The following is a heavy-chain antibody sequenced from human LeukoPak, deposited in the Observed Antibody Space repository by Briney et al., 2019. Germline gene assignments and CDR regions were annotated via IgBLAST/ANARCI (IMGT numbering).Heavy chain of an antibody. CDR3: ARDGPVRDGYNYSFDY. J-gene: IGHJ4*02. D-gene: IGHD5-24*01. CDR2: INHSGST. Sequence: SETLSLTCAVYGGSFSGYYWSWIRQPPGKGLEWIGEINHSGSTNYNPSLKSRVTISVDTSKNQFSLKLSSVTAADTAVYYCARDGPVRDGYNYSFDYWGQGTLVTVSS. CDR1: GGSFSGYY. V-gene: IGHV4-34*01.